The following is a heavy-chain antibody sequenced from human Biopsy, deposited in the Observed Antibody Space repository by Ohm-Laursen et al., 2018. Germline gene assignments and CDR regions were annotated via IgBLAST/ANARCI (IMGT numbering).Heavy chain of an antibody. D-gene: IGHD3-16*01. CDR2: ISPNSGGT. CDR3: ARDIMNRIAGLVARSDVFDV. V-gene: IGHV1-2*02. Sequence: ASVKVSCKGSGYAVSDYFLHWLRQAPGQGPEWMGGISPNSGGTNYAQKFRGRVTMTTDTSTSTVYLELRRLISDDTAVYYCARDIMNRIAGLVARSDVFDVWGQGTLVTVSS. J-gene: IGHJ3*01. CDR1: GYAVSDYF.